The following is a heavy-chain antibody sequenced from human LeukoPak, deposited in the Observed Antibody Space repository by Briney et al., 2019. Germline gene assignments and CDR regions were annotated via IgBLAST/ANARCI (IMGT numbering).Heavy chain of an antibody. Sequence: SETLSLTCTVSGGSISSYYWSWIRQPPGKGLEWIGYIYYSGSTNYNPSLKSRVTISVDTSKNQFSLKLSSVTAADTAVYYCARVHGSGYDNWFDPWGQGTLVTVSS. D-gene: IGHD3-3*01. V-gene: IGHV4-59*01. CDR1: GGSISSYY. J-gene: IGHJ5*02. CDR3: ARVHGSGYDNWFDP. CDR2: IYYSGST.